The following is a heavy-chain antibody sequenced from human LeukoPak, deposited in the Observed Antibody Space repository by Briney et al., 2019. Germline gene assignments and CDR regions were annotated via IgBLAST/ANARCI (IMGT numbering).Heavy chain of an antibody. CDR2: IYTGGSS. V-gene: IGHV3-53*01. D-gene: IGHD3-22*01. Sequence: GGSLRFSCAASGFTVSSNYMSWVRQAPGKGLEWVSLIYTGGSSYYADSVKGRFTISRDTSINTLYLQMNSLRAEDAAVYYCARVTLGFDSRTYYPTTFDYWGQGTQVTVSS. J-gene: IGHJ4*02. CDR1: GFTVSSNY. CDR3: ARVTLGFDSRTYYPTTFDY.